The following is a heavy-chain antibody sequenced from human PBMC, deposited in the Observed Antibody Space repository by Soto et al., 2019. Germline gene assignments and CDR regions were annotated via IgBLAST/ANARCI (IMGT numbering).Heavy chain of an antibody. CDR1: GGTISRYY. D-gene: IGHD2-21*02. CDR3: ARDLWGYCGTDCYPLDV. CDR2: MYNTGST. V-gene: IGHV4-59*01. Sequence: QVQLQESGPGLVKPSETLSLTCTVSGGTISRYYWSWIRQPPGKGLEWIGYMYNTGSTVYNPSFKSRATISVDTSKNQCSLKLNSVTAADTAVYYCARDLWGYCGTDCYPLDVWGQGTTVTVSS. J-gene: IGHJ6*02.